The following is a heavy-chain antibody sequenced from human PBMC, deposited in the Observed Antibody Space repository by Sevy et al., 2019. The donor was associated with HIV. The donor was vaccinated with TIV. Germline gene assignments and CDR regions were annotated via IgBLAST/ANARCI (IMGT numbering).Heavy chain of an antibody. CDR3: ARGRGTGYSYGFDY. CDR2: IYSGGST. Sequence: GGSLRLSCAASGFTVSSNYMSWVRQAPGKGLEWVSVIYSGGSTYYADSVKGRFTISRDNSKNTRYLQMNSLRAEDTAVYYCARGRGTGYSYGFDYWGQGTLVTVSS. V-gene: IGHV3-66*01. D-gene: IGHD5-18*01. CDR1: GFTVSSNY. J-gene: IGHJ4*02.